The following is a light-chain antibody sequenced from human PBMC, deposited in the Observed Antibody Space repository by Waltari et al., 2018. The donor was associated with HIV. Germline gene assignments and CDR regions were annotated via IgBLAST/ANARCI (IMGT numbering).Light chain of an antibody. V-gene: IGLV2-18*02. CDR2: EDR. J-gene: IGLJ2*01. CDR1: SSDVSRYDR. CDR3: STYTTSSTWV. Sequence: QSALTQPPSVSGSPGQSVTISCTETSSDVSRYDRVSWYHQSPGTSRKLMIYEDRNRSGGVRDRFAWSKAANTASLTISGLQPEDEDDYYCSTYTTSSTWVFGGGTKVTVL.